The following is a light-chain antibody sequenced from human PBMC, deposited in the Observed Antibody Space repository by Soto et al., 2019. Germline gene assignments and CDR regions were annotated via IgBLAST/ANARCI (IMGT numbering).Light chain of an antibody. J-gene: IGKJ2*01. CDR2: GAS. CDR1: QSISSN. CDR3: XXXXNWRPXT. V-gene: IGKV3-15*01. Sequence: EIVMTQSPATLSVSPGERATLSCRASQSISSNLAWYQRRPGQAPRLLIYGASARATGIPARFSGSGSGTXFTLTXSSLXXEDFAVYXXXXXXNWRPXTFGQGTKVEIK.